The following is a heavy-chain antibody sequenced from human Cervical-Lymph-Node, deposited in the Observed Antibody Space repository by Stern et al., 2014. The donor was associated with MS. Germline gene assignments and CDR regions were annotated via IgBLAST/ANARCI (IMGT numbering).Heavy chain of an antibody. CDR3: ARDRRAMVRGVIQNYYYYGMDV. Sequence: QMQLVQSGAEVKKPGSSVKVSCKASGGTFSSYAISWVRQAPGQGLEWMGGIIPIFGTANYAQKFQGRVTITADKSTSTAYMELSSLRSEDTAVYYCARDRRAMVRGVIQNYYYYGMDVWGQGTTVTVSS. CDR1: GGTFSSYA. V-gene: IGHV1-69*06. J-gene: IGHJ6*02. CDR2: IIPIFGTA. D-gene: IGHD3-10*01.